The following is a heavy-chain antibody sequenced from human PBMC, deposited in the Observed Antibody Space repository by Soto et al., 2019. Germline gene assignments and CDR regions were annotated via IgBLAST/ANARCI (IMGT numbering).Heavy chain of an antibody. V-gene: IGHV3-48*04. J-gene: IGHJ4*02. CDR2: ISSSGTTI. CDR3: VRGRLTADY. CDR1: GFTFSSYS. D-gene: IGHD1-20*01. Sequence: GVLRLSCAASGFTFSSYSMNWVRQAPGKGLEWVSYISSSGTTIYYADSLKGRFTFSRDNAKNSLYLQMNSLRAEDTALYYCVRGRLTADYWGQGALVTVSS.